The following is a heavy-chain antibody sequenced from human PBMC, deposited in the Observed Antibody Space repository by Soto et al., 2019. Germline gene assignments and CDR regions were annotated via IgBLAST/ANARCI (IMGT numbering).Heavy chain of an antibody. J-gene: IGHJ4*02. CDR2: IFYSGTT. CDR1: GGSIRSDAFY. D-gene: IGHD4-17*01. CDR3: ARAQRVLGDTGYFDS. Sequence: QVQLQESGPGLMKPSQTLSLSCTVSGGSIRSDAFYWSWIRQHPGKGLEWIGYIFYSGTTYYNPSLKSRITMSVDTSKNQFSLKLSSVTAADTAVYYCARAQRVLGDTGYFDSWGQGTLVPVSS. V-gene: IGHV4-31*03.